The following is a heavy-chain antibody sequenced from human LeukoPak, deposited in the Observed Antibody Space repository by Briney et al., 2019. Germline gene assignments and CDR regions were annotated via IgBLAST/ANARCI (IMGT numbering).Heavy chain of an antibody. CDR1: GGSFSGYY. V-gene: IGHV4-34*01. Sequence: KPSETLSLTCAVYGGSFSGYYWSWIRQPPGKGLEWIGSIYYSGSTYYNPSLKSRVTISVDTSKNQFSLKLSSVTAADTAVYHCARHGVEATPDYYYMDVWGKGTTVTVSS. D-gene: IGHD1-26*01. J-gene: IGHJ6*03. CDR3: ARHGVEATPDYYYMDV. CDR2: IYYSGST.